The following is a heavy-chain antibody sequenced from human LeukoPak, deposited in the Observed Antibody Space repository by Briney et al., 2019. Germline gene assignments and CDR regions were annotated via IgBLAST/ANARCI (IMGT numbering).Heavy chain of an antibody. CDR3: AQWAPHRPLNY. CDR2: TSGSSDNT. J-gene: IGHJ4*02. Sequence: GGSLRLSCAASGFAFRSYTMSWVRQAPGKGLEWVSSTSGSSDNTYYADSVKGRFTISRDNSKNTLYLRMNSLRVEDTAIYFCAQWAPHRPLNYWGQGTLVTVSS. V-gene: IGHV3-23*01. D-gene: IGHD1-26*01. CDR1: GFAFRSYT.